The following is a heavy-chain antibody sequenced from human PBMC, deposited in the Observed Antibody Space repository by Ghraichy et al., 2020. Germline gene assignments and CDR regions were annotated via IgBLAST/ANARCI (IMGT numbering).Heavy chain of an antibody. CDR2: IYTSGST. CDR3: ARSGYSYGYTNHYYFDY. J-gene: IGHJ4*02. CDR1: GGSISSYY. Sequence: SETLSLTCTVSGGSISSYYWSWIRQPAGKGLEWIGRIYTSGSTNYNPSLKSRVTMSVDTSKNQFSLKLSSVTAADTAVYYCARSGYSYGYTNHYYFDYWGQGTLVTVSS. V-gene: IGHV4-4*07. D-gene: IGHD5-18*01.